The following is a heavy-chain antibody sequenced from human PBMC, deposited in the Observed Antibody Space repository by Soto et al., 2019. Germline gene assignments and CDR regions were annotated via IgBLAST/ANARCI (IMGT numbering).Heavy chain of an antibody. CDR2: IWYDGSNK. CDR3: ARDDRCGSGGSCYSPSSVDI. Sequence: QVQLVESGGGVVQPGRSLRLSCAASGFTFSSYGMHWVRQAPGKGLEWVAVIWYDGSNKYYADSVKGRFTISRDNSKNTLYLQITSLRAEDTAVYYGARDDRCGSGGSCYSPSSVDILGQGTMVTVSS. D-gene: IGHD2-15*01. V-gene: IGHV3-33*01. J-gene: IGHJ3*02. CDR1: GFTFSSYG.